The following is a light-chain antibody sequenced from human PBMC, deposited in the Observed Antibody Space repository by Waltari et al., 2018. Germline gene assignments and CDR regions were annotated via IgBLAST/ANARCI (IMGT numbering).Light chain of an antibody. Sequence: QLVLTQSPSASASLGASVKLTCTLPAEYSAFAIAWHQLQPEKGPRYLMNVNSDVGHDKADRIRERVSSSGAGAERYLIISRLQSDDEADYFCQTWGMDIQVFGGGTRLTVL. J-gene: IGLJ3*02. CDR1: AEYSAFA. CDR2: VNSDVGH. CDR3: QTWGMDIQV. V-gene: IGLV4-69*01.